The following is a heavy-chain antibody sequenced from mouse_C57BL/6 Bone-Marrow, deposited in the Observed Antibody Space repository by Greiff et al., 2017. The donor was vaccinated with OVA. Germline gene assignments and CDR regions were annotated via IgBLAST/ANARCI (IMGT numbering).Heavy chain of an antibody. D-gene: IGHD1-1*01. CDR2: IYPRDGST. CDR1: GYTFTSYD. V-gene: IGHV1-85*01. Sequence: QVQLQQSGPELVKPGASVKLSCKASGYTFTSYDINWVKQRPGQGLEWIGWIYPRDGSTKYNEKFKGKATLTVDTSSSTAYMELHSLTSEDSAVYCWARGDYYGSSYGWYFDVWGTGTTVTVSS. CDR3: ARGDYYGSSYGWYFDV. J-gene: IGHJ1*03.